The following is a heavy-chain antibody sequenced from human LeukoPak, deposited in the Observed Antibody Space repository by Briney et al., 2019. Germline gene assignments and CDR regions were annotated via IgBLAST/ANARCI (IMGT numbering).Heavy chain of an antibody. J-gene: IGHJ4*02. CDR3: ARRKAVRGVIITGTYYFDY. V-gene: IGHV4-34*01. CDR1: GGSFSGYY. CDR2: INHSGST. D-gene: IGHD3-10*01. Sequence: SETLSLTCAVYGGSFSGYYWSRIRQPPGKGLEWIGDINHSGSTNYNPSLKSRVTISVDTSKNQFSLRLTSVTAADTAVYYCARRKAVRGVIITGTYYFDYWGQGTLVTVSS.